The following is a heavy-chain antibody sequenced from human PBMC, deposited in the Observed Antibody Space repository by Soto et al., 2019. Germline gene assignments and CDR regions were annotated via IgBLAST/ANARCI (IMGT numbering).Heavy chain of an antibody. J-gene: IGHJ4*02. CDR1: GFTFSSYW. V-gene: IGHV3-7*03. CDR2: IKQDGSEK. Sequence: GGSLRLSCAASGFTFSSYWMSWVRQAPGKGLEWGANIKQDGSEKYYVDSVKGRFTISRDNAKNSLYLQMNSLRAEDTAVYYCARGEAKYSGSYYYFDYWGQGTLVTVSS. D-gene: IGHD1-26*01. CDR3: ARGEAKYSGSYYYFDY.